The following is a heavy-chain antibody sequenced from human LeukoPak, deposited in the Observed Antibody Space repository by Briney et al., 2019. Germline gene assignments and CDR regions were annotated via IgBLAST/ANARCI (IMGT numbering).Heavy chain of an antibody. CDR2: ISPRNGNT. D-gene: IGHD3-9*01. CDR1: GYTFTMYG. CDR3: ARDLNYVTLGYNILADVGYYFDY. J-gene: IGHJ4*02. V-gene: IGHV1-18*01. Sequence: GASVYVSCKTSGYTFTMYGVSWVRQAPGRGLQWLGWISPRNGNTAYAQDLQGRVTMTTDTSTTTAYLELRSLRSDDTAIYYCARDLNYVTLGYNILADVGYYFDYWGQGSLVTVSS.